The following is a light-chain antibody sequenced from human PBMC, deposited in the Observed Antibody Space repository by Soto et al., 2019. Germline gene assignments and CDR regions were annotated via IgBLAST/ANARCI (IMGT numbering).Light chain of an antibody. Sequence: EIVMTQSPATLSVSPGERATLSCRASQSVSSNLAWYQQKPGQAPRLLIYAASTRATGFPARFSGSGSGTEFTLTISSLQSEDFAVYYCQQYNNWPRTFCQGTKLEI. J-gene: IGKJ2*01. CDR3: QQYNNWPRT. CDR2: AAS. V-gene: IGKV3-15*01. CDR1: QSVSSN.